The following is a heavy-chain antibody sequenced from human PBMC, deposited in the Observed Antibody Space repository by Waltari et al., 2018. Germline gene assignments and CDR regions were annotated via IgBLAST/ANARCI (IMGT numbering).Heavy chain of an antibody. CDR3: TSPPTY. J-gene: IGHJ4*02. CDR1: GFNVGSNY. V-gene: IGHV3-53*01. Sequence: VQLLESGGGLIQPGESLRLSCAVSGFNVGSNYMSWVRQAPGKGLEWVSVVYPAGNTYYADSVKGRFTISRDSSDNTFSLQMNNLKVEDTAVYYCTSPPTYWGQGTQVTVSS. CDR2: VYPAGNT.